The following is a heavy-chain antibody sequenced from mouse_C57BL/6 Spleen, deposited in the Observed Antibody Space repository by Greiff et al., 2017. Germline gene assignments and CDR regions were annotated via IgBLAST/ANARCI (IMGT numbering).Heavy chain of an antibody. Sequence: VKLMVSGAELVKPGASVKISCKASGYAFSSYWMNWVKQRPGKGLEWIGQIYPGDGDTKYNGKFKGKATLTADKSSSTAYMQLSSLTSEDSAVYFCARGGPTIVNYFDYWGQGTTLTVSS. V-gene: IGHV1-80*01. D-gene: IGHD2-5*01. CDR1: GYAFSSYW. J-gene: IGHJ2*01. CDR3: ARGGPTIVNYFDY. CDR2: IYPGDGDT.